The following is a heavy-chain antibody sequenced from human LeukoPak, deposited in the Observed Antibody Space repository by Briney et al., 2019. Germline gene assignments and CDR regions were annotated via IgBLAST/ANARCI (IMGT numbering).Heavy chain of an antibody. CDR3: AKGHLWSGSYYFQGNWFDP. CDR1: GFTFSSYW. D-gene: IGHD3-10*01. CDR2: INSDGSST. V-gene: IGHV3-74*01. J-gene: IGHJ5*02. Sequence: PGGSLRLSCAASGFTFSSYWMHWVRQAPGKGLVWVSRINSDGSSTSYADSVKGRFTISRDNAKNTLYLQMNSLRAEDTAVYYCAKGHLWSGSYYFQGNWFDPWGQGTLVTVSS.